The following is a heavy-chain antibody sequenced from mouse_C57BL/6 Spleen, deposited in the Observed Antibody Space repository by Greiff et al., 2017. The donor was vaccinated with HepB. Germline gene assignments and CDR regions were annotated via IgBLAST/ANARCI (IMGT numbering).Heavy chain of an antibody. CDR3: ARGGITTVVATGYYAMDY. D-gene: IGHD1-1*01. J-gene: IGHJ4*01. V-gene: IGHV14-3*01. Sequence: EVQLQQSVAELVRPGASVKLSCTASGFNIKNTYMHWVKQSPEQGLEWIGRIDPANGNTKYAPKFQGKATITADTSSNTAYLQLSSLTSEDTAIYYCARGGITTVVATGYYAMDYWGQGTSVTVSS. CDR2: IDPANGNT. CDR1: GFNIKNTY.